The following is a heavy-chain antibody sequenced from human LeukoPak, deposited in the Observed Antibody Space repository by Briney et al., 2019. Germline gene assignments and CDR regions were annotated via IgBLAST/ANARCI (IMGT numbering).Heavy chain of an antibody. V-gene: IGHV1-24*01. CDR2: FDPEDGEA. CDR1: GYSPSEVS. CDR3: ATDIQQLVLFAY. Sequence: AAVKVSCKVSGYSPSEVSMHWVRPAPGKGLEWMGSFDPEDGEAIYAQRFQGRVTMTEDTSTHTAYMEVNSLRSEDTAVYYCATDIQQLVLFAYWGQGTLVTVSS. D-gene: IGHD6-13*01. J-gene: IGHJ4*02.